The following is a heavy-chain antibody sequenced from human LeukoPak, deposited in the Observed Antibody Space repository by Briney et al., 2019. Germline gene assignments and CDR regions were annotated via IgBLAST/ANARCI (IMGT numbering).Heavy chain of an antibody. CDR2: INHSGST. Sequence: ESSETLSLTCAVYGGSFSGYYWSWIRQPPGKGLEWIGEINHSGSTNYNPSLKSRVTISVDTSKNQFSLKLSSVTAADTAVYYCARETDIVVVVAAREQGAFDIWGQGTMVTVSS. CDR1: GGSFSGYY. J-gene: IGHJ3*02. CDR3: ARETDIVVVVAAREQGAFDI. D-gene: IGHD2-15*01. V-gene: IGHV4-34*01.